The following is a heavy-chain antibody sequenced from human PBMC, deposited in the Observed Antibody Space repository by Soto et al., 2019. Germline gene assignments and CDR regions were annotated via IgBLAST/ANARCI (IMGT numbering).Heavy chain of an antibody. CDR3: ARDQTPNDGRSTSCRWFDP. CDR2: INRNSGGT. D-gene: IGHD2-2*01. Sequence: ASVKVSCKASGYTFTGYYMHWVRQAPGQGLEWMGWINRNSGGTNYAQKFQGWVTMTRDTSISTAYMEVSRLRSNDTAVFYCARDQTPNDGRSTSCRWFDPWGTGTLVTVSS. CDR1: GYTFTGYY. J-gene: IGHJ5*02. V-gene: IGHV1-2*04.